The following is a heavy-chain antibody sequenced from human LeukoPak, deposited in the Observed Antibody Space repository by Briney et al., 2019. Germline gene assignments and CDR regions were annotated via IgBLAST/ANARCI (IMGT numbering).Heavy chain of an antibody. CDR3: ARHPYSYYYDSSGYTTAFDY. V-gene: IGHV5-51*01. CDR1: GYSFTSYW. Sequence: GESLKISCKGSGYSFTSYWIGWVRQMPGKGLEWMGIIYPGDSDTRYSPSFQGQVTISADKSTSTAYLQWSSLKASDTAMYYCARHPYSYYYDSSGYTTAFDYWGQGTLVTVSS. CDR2: IYPGDSDT. D-gene: IGHD3-22*01. J-gene: IGHJ4*02.